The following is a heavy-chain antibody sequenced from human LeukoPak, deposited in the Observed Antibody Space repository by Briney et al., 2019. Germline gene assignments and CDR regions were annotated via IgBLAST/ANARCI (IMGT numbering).Heavy chain of an antibody. J-gene: IGHJ4*02. Sequence: GGSLRLSCAASGFTCRSYSLYWVRQAPGKGLEGVSAISISISYIYYADSVKGRFTISRDNAKNSLYLQMNSLRAEDTAVYYCARQKGARKWLLPSPQYFDYWGQGTLVTVSS. CDR1: GFTCRSYS. CDR3: ARQKGARKWLLPSPQYFDY. V-gene: IGHV3-21*01. CDR2: ISISISYI. D-gene: IGHD3-22*01.